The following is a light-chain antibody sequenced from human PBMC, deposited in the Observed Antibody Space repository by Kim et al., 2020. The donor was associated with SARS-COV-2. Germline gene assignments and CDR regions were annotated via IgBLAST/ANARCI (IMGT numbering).Light chain of an antibody. Sequence: ALGQTVRITCQGDILRSYYASWYQQKPGQAPVLVIYGKNNRPSGIPDRFSGSSSGNTASLTITGAQAEDEAYYYCNSRDSSGNHLVFGGGTQLTVL. CDR2: GKN. J-gene: IGLJ2*01. CDR3: NSRDSSGNHLV. CDR1: ILRSYY. V-gene: IGLV3-19*01.